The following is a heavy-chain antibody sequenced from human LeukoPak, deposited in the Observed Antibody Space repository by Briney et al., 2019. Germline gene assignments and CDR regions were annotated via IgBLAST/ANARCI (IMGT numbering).Heavy chain of an antibody. D-gene: IGHD6-6*01. Sequence: SETLSLTCTVSGGSINSGSYYWSWIRQPAGQGLEWIGRIYTSGSTNYNPSFKSRVTISVDTSKNQFSPMVTSVTATDTAVYYCARGSPFEYSSSSLFDYWGQGTLVTVSS. J-gene: IGHJ4*02. V-gene: IGHV4-61*02. CDR2: IYTSGST. CDR1: GGSINSGSYY. CDR3: ARGSPFEYSSSSLFDY.